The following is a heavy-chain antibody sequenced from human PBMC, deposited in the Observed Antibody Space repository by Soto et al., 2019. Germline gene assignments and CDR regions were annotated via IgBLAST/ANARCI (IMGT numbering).Heavy chain of an antibody. J-gene: IGHJ4*02. CDR1: GGSISSYY. D-gene: IGHD2-15*01. CDR3: ARQVDSVGAAVFDY. CDR2: IYTGGST. Sequence: SETLSLTCTVSGGSISSYYWSWIRQPAGKGLEWIGRIYTGGSTNYNPSLKSRVTMSVDTSKNQFSLKLSSVTAADTAVYYCARQVDSVGAAVFDYWGQGTLVTVSS. V-gene: IGHV4-4*07.